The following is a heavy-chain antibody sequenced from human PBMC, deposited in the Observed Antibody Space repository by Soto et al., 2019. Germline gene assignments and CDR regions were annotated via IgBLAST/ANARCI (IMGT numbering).Heavy chain of an antibody. Sequence: GSSVKLSCKASGYTFTSYGLIWVRQAPAQGLEWMGWISAYNGNTNYAEKLQGRVTMTTDTSTSTAYMELRSLRSDDTAVYYCARVGRGKGVADPSDRWGQRSMVSVSS. J-gene: IGHJ4*03. D-gene: IGHD3-3*01. CDR1: GYTFTSYG. V-gene: IGHV1-18*01. CDR2: ISAYNGNT. CDR3: ARVGRGKGVADPSDR.